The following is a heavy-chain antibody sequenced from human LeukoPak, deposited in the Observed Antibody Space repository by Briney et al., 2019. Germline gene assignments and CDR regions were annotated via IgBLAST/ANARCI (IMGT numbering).Heavy chain of an antibody. Sequence: GGSLRLSCAASGFTFSSYDMHWVRQATGKGLEWVSAIGTAGDTYYPGSVKGRFTISRENAKNSLYLQMNSLRAGDTAVYYCAREDSSEAFDIWGQGTMVTVSS. CDR1: GFTFSSYD. J-gene: IGHJ3*02. V-gene: IGHV3-13*01. CDR3: AREDSSEAFDI. D-gene: IGHD3-22*01. CDR2: IGTAGDT.